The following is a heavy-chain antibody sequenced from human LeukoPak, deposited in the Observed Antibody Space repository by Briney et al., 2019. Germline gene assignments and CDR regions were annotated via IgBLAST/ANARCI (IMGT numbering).Heavy chain of an antibody. D-gene: IGHD6-13*01. J-gene: IGHJ4*02. V-gene: IGHV3-23*01. CDR2: ISDNGEGT. Sequence: GGPLRLSCAASGFTFSSYAMNWLRQAPGKGLEWVSYISDNGEGTYSADPVKGRFTVSRDNFKNTVYLQMDSLRAEDTAVYYCAKDRGTAAPGTGPTYFDNWGQGTLVIVSS. CDR1: GFTFSSYA. CDR3: AKDRGTAAPGTGPTYFDN.